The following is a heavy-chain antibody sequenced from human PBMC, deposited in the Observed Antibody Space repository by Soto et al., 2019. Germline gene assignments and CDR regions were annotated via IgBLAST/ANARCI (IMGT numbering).Heavy chain of an antibody. CDR3: ARDSGYYYGSGISI. CDR1: GFTFSSYS. Sequence: GGSLRLSCAASGFTFSSYSMNWVRQAPGKGLEWVSSISSSSSYIYYADPVKGRFTISRDNAKNSLYLQMNSLRAEDTAVYYCARDSGYYYGSGISIWGQGTMVTVSS. D-gene: IGHD3-10*01. J-gene: IGHJ3*02. CDR2: ISSSSSYI. V-gene: IGHV3-21*01.